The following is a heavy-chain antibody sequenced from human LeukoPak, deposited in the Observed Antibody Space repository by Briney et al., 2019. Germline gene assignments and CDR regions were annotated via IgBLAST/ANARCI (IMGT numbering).Heavy chain of an antibody. V-gene: IGHV3-23*01. D-gene: IGHD6-13*01. Sequence: GGSLRLSCAASGLTFSNYAMSWVRQAPGKGLEWVSAVSGSGDDTYYADSVKGRFTISRDNSKNMLYLQMNSLRADDAAVYYCARGIAAAHDAFDIWGQGTMVTVSS. J-gene: IGHJ3*02. CDR2: VSGSGDDT. CDR1: GLTFSNYA. CDR3: ARGIAAAHDAFDI.